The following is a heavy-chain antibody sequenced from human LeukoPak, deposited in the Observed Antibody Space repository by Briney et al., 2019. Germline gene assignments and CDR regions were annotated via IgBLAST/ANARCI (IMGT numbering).Heavy chain of an antibody. Sequence: ASVKVSCKASGYTFTAYYMHWVRQAPGQGLEWMGWINPNSGGTSSAQKFQGRVTMTWDTSISAAYMELSRLTSDDTAVYYCARDLGYCSGGSCFFDNWGQGTLVTVSS. CDR1: GYTFTAYY. CDR3: ARDLGYCSGGSCFFDN. D-gene: IGHD2-15*01. CDR2: INPNSGGT. J-gene: IGHJ4*02. V-gene: IGHV1-2*02.